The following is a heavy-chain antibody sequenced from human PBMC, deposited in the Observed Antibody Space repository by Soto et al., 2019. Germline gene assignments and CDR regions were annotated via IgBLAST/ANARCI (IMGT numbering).Heavy chain of an antibody. J-gene: IGHJ3*02. D-gene: IGHD3-10*01. V-gene: IGHV3-20*04. CDR1: GFTFDDYG. Sequence: GGSLRLSCAASGFTFDDYGMSWVRQAPGKGLEWVSGINWNGGSTYYANSVKGRFTISRDNSKNTLYLQMGSLRAGDMAVYYCARDSARGAFDIWGQGTMVTVSS. CDR3: ARDSARGAFDI. CDR2: INWNGGST.